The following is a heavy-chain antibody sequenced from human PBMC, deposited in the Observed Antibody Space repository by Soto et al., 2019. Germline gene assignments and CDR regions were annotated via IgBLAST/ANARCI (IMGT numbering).Heavy chain of an antibody. CDR2: ISGGGELT. Sequence: PGGSLRLSCAVSGFTFNTYAMSWVRQPPGRGLEWISAISGGGELTYYADSVKGRSTISRDNSENTVHLQMSSLRADDTAVYYCVKEIRIFGVVVFDYWGQGTLVTVS. J-gene: IGHJ4*02. CDR3: VKEIRIFGVVVFDY. V-gene: IGHV3-23*01. CDR1: GFTFNTYA. D-gene: IGHD3-3*01.